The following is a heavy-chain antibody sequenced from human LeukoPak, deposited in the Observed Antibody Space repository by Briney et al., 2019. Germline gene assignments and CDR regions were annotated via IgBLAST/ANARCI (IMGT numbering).Heavy chain of an antibody. J-gene: IGHJ4*02. V-gene: IGHV3-30*01. CDR3: VYYYDSSGYYLDY. CDR1: GFTFSSYA. D-gene: IGHD3-22*01. CDR2: ISHDGSNK. Sequence: GTSLRLSCAASGFTFSSYATHWVRQAPGKGLEWVAVISHDGSNKYYADSVKGRFTISRHNSKNTLYLQMNSLRAEDTAVYYCVYYYDSSGYYLDYWGQGTLVTVSS.